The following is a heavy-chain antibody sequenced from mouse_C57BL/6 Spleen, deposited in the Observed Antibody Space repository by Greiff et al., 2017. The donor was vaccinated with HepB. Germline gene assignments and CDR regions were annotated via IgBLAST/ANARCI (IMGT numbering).Heavy chain of an antibody. CDR1: GYTFTSYW. V-gene: IGHV1-50*01. Sequence: QVQLQQSGAELVKPGASVKLSCKASGYTFTSYWMQWVKQRPGQGLEWIGEIDPSDSYTNYNQKFKGKATLTVDTSSSTAYMQLSSLTSEDSAVYYCAKGTTVGPHYFDYWGQGTLSQSPQ. CDR3: AKGTTVGPHYFDY. CDR2: IDPSDSYT. D-gene: IGHD1-1*01. J-gene: IGHJ2*01.